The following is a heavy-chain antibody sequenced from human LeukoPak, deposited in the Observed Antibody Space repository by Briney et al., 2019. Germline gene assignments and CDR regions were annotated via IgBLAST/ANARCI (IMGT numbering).Heavy chain of an antibody. D-gene: IGHD3-10*01. CDR3: VMYYYGSGPAGGFDY. CDR2: IIPIFGTA. J-gene: IGHJ4*02. CDR1: GGTFSSYA. V-gene: IGHV1-69*15. Sequence: SVKVSCKASGGTFSSYAISWVRQAPGQGLEWMGRIIPIFGTANYAQKFQGRVTITADESMSTAYMELSSLRSEDTAVYYCVMYYYGSGPAGGFDYWGQGTLVTVSS.